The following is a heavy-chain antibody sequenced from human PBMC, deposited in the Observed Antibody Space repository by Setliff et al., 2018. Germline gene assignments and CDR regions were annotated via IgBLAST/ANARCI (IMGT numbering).Heavy chain of an antibody. J-gene: IGHJ5*02. CDR2: INQGGSDQ. CDR1: GFTYNNCW. V-gene: IGHV3-7*01. D-gene: IGHD3-3*01. CDR3: ARDVFDFRTGQAGP. Sequence: GGSLRLSCGASGFTYNNCWVSWVRQAPGKGLEWLASINQGGSDQFYVESVKGRFTISRDNAKNSLYLQMNSLRVKDTAVYYCARDVFDFRTGQAGPWGQGTLVTVSS.